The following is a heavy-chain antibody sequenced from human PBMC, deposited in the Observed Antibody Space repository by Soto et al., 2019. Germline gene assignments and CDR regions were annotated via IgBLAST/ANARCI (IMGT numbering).Heavy chain of an antibody. J-gene: IGHJ6*02. CDR2: INYRGIT. Sequence: QVQLQQWGAGLLKPSETLSLTCGVSGGSFRGYSWNWIRQSPEKGLEWIGEINYRGITSYNPSLRSRVTISLDTSTNRFSLTLTCVTAADTAIYYCARAPMDDYGNYYDGMDVWGQGTTITVS. CDR1: GGSFRGYS. V-gene: IGHV4-34*01. CDR3: ARAPMDDYGNYYDGMDV. D-gene: IGHD4-17*01.